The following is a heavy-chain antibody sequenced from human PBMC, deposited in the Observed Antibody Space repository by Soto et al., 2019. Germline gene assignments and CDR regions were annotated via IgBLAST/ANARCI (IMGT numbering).Heavy chain of an antibody. D-gene: IGHD3-10*01. Sequence: PCETQSLPCTVSDGAFVSGSVCWTWNRQSPGKGLEWIVDLRFNSGTLYKPSLRSRATFSVDMSKSQFFLRLTSLSDADTGIYFCARGGVGARGGRRRYFDLLGPGTPVPVSS. CDR2: LRFNSGT. V-gene: IGHV4-30-4*01. J-gene: IGHJ2*01. CDR1: DGAFVSGSVC. CDR3: ARGGVGARGGRRRYFDL.